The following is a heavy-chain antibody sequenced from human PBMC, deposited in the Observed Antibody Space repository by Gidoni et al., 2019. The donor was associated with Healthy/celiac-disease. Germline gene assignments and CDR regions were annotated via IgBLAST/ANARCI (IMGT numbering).Heavy chain of an antibody. CDR1: GFSLSNASMG. CDR3: ARISRAASIAAAGPSYDWFDP. CDR2: IFSNDEK. Sequence: QVTLKESGPVLVKPTETLTLTCAVSGFSLSNASMGVSWIRQPPGKALEWLAHIFSNDEKSYSTSLKSRLTISKDTSKSQVVLTMTNMDPVDTATYYCARISRAASIAAAGPSYDWFDPWGQGTLVTVSS. J-gene: IGHJ5*02. V-gene: IGHV2-26*01. D-gene: IGHD6-13*01.